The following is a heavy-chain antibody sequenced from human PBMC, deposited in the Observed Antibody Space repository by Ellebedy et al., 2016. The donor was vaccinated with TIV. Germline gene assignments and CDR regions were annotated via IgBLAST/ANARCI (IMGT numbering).Heavy chain of an antibody. D-gene: IGHD1-26*01. V-gene: IGHV4-34*01. Sequence: SATLSLTXAVYGGSFSGYYWSWIRQPPGKGLEWIGEINHHGSTNYNPSLKSRVTISVDTSKNQFSLKLSSVTAADTAVYYCARGRGGSYSIPFDYWGQGTLVTVSS. CDR1: GGSFSGYY. J-gene: IGHJ4*02. CDR2: INHHGST. CDR3: ARGRGGSYSIPFDY.